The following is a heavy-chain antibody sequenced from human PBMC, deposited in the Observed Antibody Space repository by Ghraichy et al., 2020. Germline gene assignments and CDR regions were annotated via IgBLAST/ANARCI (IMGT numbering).Heavy chain of an antibody. CDR2: INPNSGGT. Sequence: ASVKVSCKASGYSFTGSFIHWVRQAPGQGLEWMGWINPNSGGTNFAQKFQGRVTMTRDTSISTAYMEVSRLRSDDTAVYYCARDYVTGGSYFFDYWGQGTLVTVSS. CDR3: ARDYVTGGSYFFDY. D-gene: IGHD2-15*01. V-gene: IGHV1-2*02. J-gene: IGHJ4*02. CDR1: GYSFTGSF.